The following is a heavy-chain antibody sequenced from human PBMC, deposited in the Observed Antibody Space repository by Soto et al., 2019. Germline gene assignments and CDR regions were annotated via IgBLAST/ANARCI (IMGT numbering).Heavy chain of an antibody. CDR1: GFTFSSYE. Sequence: GGSLRLSCAASGFTFSSYEMNWVRQAPGKGLEWVSYISSSGSTIYYADSVKGRFTISRDNAKNSLYLQMNSLRAEDTAVYYCETRYSSTTICYLPLDTWGQGTLVTVSS. D-gene: IGHD2-2*01. CDR2: ISSSGSTI. J-gene: IGHJ5*02. CDR3: ETRYSSTTICYLPLDT. V-gene: IGHV3-48*03.